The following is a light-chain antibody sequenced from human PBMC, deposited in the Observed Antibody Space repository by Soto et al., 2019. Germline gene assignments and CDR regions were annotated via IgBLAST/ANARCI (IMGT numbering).Light chain of an antibody. J-gene: IGKJ1*01. CDR3: QQYDSSPIT. V-gene: IGKV3-20*01. CDR1: QSVSRNY. CDR2: DAS. Sequence: EIVLTQSPGTLSLSPGERATLSCRASQSVSRNYLAWYQQKPGQAPRLLIYDASSRATGIPDKFSGGGSGTDFTLTISRLETEDFAVYYCQQYDSSPITFGQGTKVEIK.